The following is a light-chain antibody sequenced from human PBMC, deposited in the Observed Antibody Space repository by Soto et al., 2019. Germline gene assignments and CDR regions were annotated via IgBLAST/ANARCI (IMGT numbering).Light chain of an antibody. J-gene: IGLJ1*01. V-gene: IGLV2-11*01. CDR2: DVT. CDR1: SSDVGGYNY. CDR3: CSYAGTYTFFV. Sequence: QSALTQPRSVSGSPGQSVTISCSGSSSDVGGYNYVSWYQQQPGTAPKLLIYDVTIRTSGVSDRFSGSKSGNTASLTISDLQAEDDGDYYCCSYAGTYTFFVFGTGTKLTVL.